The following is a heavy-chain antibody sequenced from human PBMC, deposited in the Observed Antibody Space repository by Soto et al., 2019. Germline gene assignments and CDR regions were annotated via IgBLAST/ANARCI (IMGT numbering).Heavy chain of an antibody. V-gene: IGHV1-18*01. J-gene: IGHJ6*02. Sequence: RASVKVSCKASGYTFTSYGISWVRQAPGQGLEWMGWISAYNGNTNYAQKLQGRVTMTTDTSTSTAYMELRSLRSDDTAVYYCARDPYYYRSWCMPYHYYYGMDVWGQGTTVTVSS. CDR1: GYTFTSYG. CDR2: ISAYNGNT. CDR3: ARDPYYYRSWCMPYHYYYGMDV. D-gene: IGHD2-8*01.